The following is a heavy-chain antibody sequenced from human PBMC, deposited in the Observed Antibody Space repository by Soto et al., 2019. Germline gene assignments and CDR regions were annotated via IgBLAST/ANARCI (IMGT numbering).Heavy chain of an antibody. CDR1: GGSISSYY. Sequence: SETLSLTCTVSGGSISSYYWSWIRQPPGKGLEWIGYIHYSGTTSFFPSYNPSLRSRVTISEDTSKNQFSLKLLSVTTADTAVYFCAAGEASSRNLAPYYLDFWGQGTLVTVSS. CDR3: AAGEASSRNLAPYYLDF. D-gene: IGHD6-13*01. CDR2: IHYSGTT. J-gene: IGHJ4*02. V-gene: IGHV4-59*01.